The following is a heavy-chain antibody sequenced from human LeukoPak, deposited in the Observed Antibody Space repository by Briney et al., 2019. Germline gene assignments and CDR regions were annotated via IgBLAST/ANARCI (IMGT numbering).Heavy chain of an antibody. CDR2: ISYDGSNK. V-gene: IGHV3-30*18. CDR1: GFTFSSYG. D-gene: IGHD1-26*01. CDR3: AKDRSGSYDY. Sequence: GGSLRLSCAASGFTFSSYGMHWVRQAPGKGLGWVAVISYDGSNKYYADSVKGRFTISRDNSKNTLYLQMNSLRAEDTAVYYCAKDRSGSYDYWGQGTLVTVSS. J-gene: IGHJ4*02.